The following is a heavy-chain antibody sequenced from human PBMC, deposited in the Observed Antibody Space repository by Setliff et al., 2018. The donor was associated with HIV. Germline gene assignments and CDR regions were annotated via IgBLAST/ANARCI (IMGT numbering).Heavy chain of an antibody. Sequence: SETLSLTCTVSGGSISNSSYYWGWIRQPPGKGLEWIGSIYYSGSTYYNPSLKSRVTISVDTSKNQFSLELSSVTAADTAIFYCARHSGGDQLLREFDYWGQGTLVTVSS. J-gene: IGHJ4*02. CDR2: IYYSGST. V-gene: IGHV4-39*01. CDR1: GGSISNSSYY. D-gene: IGHD2-2*01. CDR3: ARHSGGDQLLREFDY.